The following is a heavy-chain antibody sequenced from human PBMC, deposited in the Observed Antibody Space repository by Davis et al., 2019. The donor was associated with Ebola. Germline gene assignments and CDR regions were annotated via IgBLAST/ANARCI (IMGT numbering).Heavy chain of an antibody. J-gene: IGHJ5*02. V-gene: IGHV1-3*01. CDR1: GYTFTSYA. CDR3: ARDLGFCSSTSCYVNWFDP. Sequence: ASVKVSCKASGYTFTSYAMHWVRQAPGQRLEWMGWINAGNGNTKYSQKFQGRVTITRDTSASTAYMELSSLRSEDTAVYYCARDLGFCSSTSCYVNWFDPWGQGTLVTVSS. D-gene: IGHD2-2*01. CDR2: INAGNGNT.